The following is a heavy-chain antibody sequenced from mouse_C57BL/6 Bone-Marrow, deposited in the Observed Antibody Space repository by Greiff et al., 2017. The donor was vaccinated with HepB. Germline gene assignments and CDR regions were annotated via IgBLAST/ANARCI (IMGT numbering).Heavy chain of an antibody. Sequence: QVQLQQSGPGLVQPSQSLSITCTVSGFSLTSYGVHWVRQSPGKGLEWLGVIWSGGSTDYNAAFISRLSISKDNSKSQVFFKMNSLQADDTAIYYCATAGYYDAMDYWGQGTSVTVSS. CDR1: GFSLTSYG. V-gene: IGHV2-2*01. CDR2: IWSGGST. D-gene: IGHD2-3*01. J-gene: IGHJ4*01. CDR3: ATAGYYDAMDY.